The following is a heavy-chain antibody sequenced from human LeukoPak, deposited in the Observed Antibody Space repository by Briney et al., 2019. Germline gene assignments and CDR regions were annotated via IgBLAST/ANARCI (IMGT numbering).Heavy chain of an antibody. CDR2: IIPIFGTA. Sequence: SVKVSCKASGGTFSSYAISWVRQAPGQGLEWMGGIIPIFGTANYAQKFQGRVTITADESTSTAYMELSSLRSEDTAVYYCASPGRSSSSWYYFDYWGQGTLVTVSS. J-gene: IGHJ4*02. D-gene: IGHD6-13*01. CDR3: ASPGRSSSSWYYFDY. CDR1: GGTFSSYA. V-gene: IGHV1-69*13.